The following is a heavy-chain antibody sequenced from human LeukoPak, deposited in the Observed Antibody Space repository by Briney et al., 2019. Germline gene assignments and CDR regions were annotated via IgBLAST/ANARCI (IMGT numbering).Heavy chain of an antibody. CDR3: ARDHYNWTPDQGYKVFDY. J-gene: IGHJ4*02. CDR1: GFTFSRYW. Sequence: GGSLRLSCAASGFTFSRYWMTWVRQAPGKGLEWVANIKQEGSEKDYVDSVKGRFTISRDNSKNTLYLQMNSLRVEDTAVYYCARDHYNWTPDQGYKVFDYWGQGSLVTVSS. D-gene: IGHD1-20*01. V-gene: IGHV3-7*03. CDR2: IKQEGSEK.